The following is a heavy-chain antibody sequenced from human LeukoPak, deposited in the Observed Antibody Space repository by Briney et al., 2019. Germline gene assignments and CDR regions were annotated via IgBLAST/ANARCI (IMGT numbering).Heavy chain of an antibody. J-gene: IGHJ4*02. V-gene: IGHV4-39*01. CDR3: ARRGTSGWAYYFDF. CDR1: GDSISSSSNY. D-gene: IGHD6-19*01. Sequence: SETLSLTCDVSGDSISSSSNYWGWVRHLPGQGLESIGRVYRSGSSYYNPSLKSRVTTSVNTSKNQFPLNMTSVTAEDTAVYHCARRGTSGWAYYFDFWGPGSLLTVSS. CDR2: VYRSGSS.